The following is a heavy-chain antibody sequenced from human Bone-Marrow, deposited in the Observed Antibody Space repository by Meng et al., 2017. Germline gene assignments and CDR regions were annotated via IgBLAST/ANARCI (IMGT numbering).Heavy chain of an antibody. J-gene: IGHJ4*02. CDR1: GGSISSGSYY. V-gene: IGHV4-61*02. Sequence: LRLSCTVSGGSISSGSYYWSWIRQPAGRGLEWIGRIYTSGSTNYNPSLKSPVTISVDTAKNQFSLKLSSVTAADTAMYYGARDRWYFDYWGQGTLVTVSS. CDR3: ARDRWYFDY. CDR2: IYTSGST.